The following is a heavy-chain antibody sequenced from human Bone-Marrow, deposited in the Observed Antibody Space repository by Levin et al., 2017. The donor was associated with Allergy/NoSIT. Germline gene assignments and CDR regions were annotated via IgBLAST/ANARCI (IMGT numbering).Heavy chain of an antibody. CDR3: STEGVNCSGGSCYLLPFYYGMDV. D-gene: IGHD2-15*01. J-gene: IGHJ6*02. V-gene: IGHV3-15*01. CDR1: GFNFTNAW. CDR2: IKSRNDGGTT. Sequence: LSLTCAASGFNFTNAWMSWVRQAPGKGLEWVGRIKSRNDGGTTDYAAPVKGRFIISKDVSKNTLYLQMNSLKTQDTAVYYCSTEGVNCSGGSCYLLPFYYGMDVWGQGTTVTVSS.